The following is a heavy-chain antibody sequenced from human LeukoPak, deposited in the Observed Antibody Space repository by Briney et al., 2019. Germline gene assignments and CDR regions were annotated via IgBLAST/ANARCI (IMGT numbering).Heavy chain of an antibody. CDR2: IKEDGSEG. CDR1: GFTVTSNY. J-gene: IGHJ4*02. CDR3: ARVYRHLSIDD. Sequence: GGSLRLSCAASGFTVTSNYMSWVRQAPGKGLEWVANIKEDGSEGYYGDSVKGRFTISRDNGKNSLYLQMNSLRAEDTAVYYCARVYRHLSIDDWGQGTLVTVSS. D-gene: IGHD3-16*02. V-gene: IGHV3-7*01.